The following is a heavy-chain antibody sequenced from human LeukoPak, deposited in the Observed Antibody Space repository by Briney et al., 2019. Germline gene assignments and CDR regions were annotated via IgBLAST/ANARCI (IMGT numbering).Heavy chain of an antibody. CDR3: ARVGDSCFDY. J-gene: IGHJ4*02. CDR1: GGSISSYY. CDR2: IYNSGNT. V-gene: IGHV4-59*01. Sequence: KPSETLSLTCTASGGSISSYYWSWIRQSPGKGLEWIGYIYNSGNTNYNPSLRSRVTILVDTSKNQFSLKMTSVTAADTAVYYCARVGDSCFDYWGQGTLVTVSS. D-gene: IGHD3-10*01.